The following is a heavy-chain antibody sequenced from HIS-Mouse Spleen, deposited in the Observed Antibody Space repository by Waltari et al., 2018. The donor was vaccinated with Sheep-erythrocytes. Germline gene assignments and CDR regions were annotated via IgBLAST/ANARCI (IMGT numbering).Heavy chain of an antibody. V-gene: IGHV3-21*01. CDR2: MSSSSSYI. D-gene: IGHD1-26*01. CDR1: GFTFSSYS. J-gene: IGHJ4*02. CDR3: ARVASGATFDY. Sequence: EVQLVESGGGLVKPGGSLRLSCAASGFTFSSYSMNWVRQAPGKGLEWVSYMSSSSSYIYYADSGKGRFTISRDNAKNSLYLQMNSLRAEDTAVYYCARVASGATFDYWGQGTLVTVSS.